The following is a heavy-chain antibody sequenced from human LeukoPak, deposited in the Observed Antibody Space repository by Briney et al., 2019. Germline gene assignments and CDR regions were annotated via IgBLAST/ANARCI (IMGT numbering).Heavy chain of an antibody. Sequence: GGSLRLSCAASGFSFSDSGMNWVRQAPGKGLEWVAVISYDGSKEYYADSLKGRFTISRDNSKNTLYLRMNSLRVEDTAIYYCARDGGDYWGQGTLVTVSS. D-gene: IGHD3-16*01. CDR2: ISYDGSKE. CDR1: GFSFSDSG. CDR3: ARDGGDY. J-gene: IGHJ4*02. V-gene: IGHV3-30*03.